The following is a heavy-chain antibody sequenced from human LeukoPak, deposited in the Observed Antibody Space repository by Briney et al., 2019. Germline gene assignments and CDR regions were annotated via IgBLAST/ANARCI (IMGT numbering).Heavy chain of an antibody. CDR1: GYTFTSYG. CDR2: ISAYNGNT. D-gene: IGHD3-22*01. Sequence: ASVKVSCKASGYTFTSYGISRVRQAPGQGLEWMGWISAYNGNTNYAQKLQGRVTMTTDTSTSTAYMELRSLRSDDTAVYYCARDLSSGYYLGDAFDIWGQGTMVTVSS. V-gene: IGHV1-18*01. J-gene: IGHJ3*02. CDR3: ARDLSSGYYLGDAFDI.